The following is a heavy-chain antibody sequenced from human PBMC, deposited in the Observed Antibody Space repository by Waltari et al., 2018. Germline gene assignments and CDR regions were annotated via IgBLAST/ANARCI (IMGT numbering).Heavy chain of an antibody. CDR2: IHWDDEK. Sequence: QITLKESGPTLVKPTPTLTLTCTFSGFSLTSTGVAVSWIRQPPGKALEWLALIHWDDEKWYSPSLKSRLTITKDTSRNQVVLTMTNMDPVDTATYFCAGGWFYFDYWGPGTLVTVSS. CDR1: GFSLTSTGVA. V-gene: IGHV2-5*02. D-gene: IGHD6-19*01. J-gene: IGHJ4*02. CDR3: AGGWFYFDY.